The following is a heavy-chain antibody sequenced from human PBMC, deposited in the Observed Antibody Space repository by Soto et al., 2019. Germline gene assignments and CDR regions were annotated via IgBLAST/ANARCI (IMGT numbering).Heavy chain of an antibody. D-gene: IGHD5-12*01. V-gene: IGHV1-69*02. CDR1: GGTFSSYT. CDR2: IIPILGIA. J-gene: IGHJ6*02. CDR3: ARGQRWLRLGRHYYGMDV. Sequence: QVQLVQSGAEVKKPGSSVKVSCKASGGTFSSYTISWVRQAPGQGLEWMGRIIPILGIANYAQKFQGRVTITADKSTSTAYMELSSQRSEDTAVYYCARGQRWLRLGRHYYGMDVWGQGTTVTVSS.